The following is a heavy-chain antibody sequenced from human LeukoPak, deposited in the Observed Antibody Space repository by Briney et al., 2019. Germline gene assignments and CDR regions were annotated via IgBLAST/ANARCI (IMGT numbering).Heavy chain of an antibody. J-gene: IGHJ4*02. CDR2: IYHSGST. V-gene: IGHV4-38-2*01. D-gene: IGHD3-22*01. CDR3: ARGLRPYYYDSSSYYYVGNYFDY. CDR1: GYSLSSGYY. Sequence: SETLSLSCAVSGYSLSSGYYWGWIRQPPGKGLEWIGSIYHSGSTYYNPSLKSRVTISVDTSKNQFSLKLSSVTAADTAVYYCARGLRPYYYDSSSYYYVGNYFDYWGQGTLVTVSS.